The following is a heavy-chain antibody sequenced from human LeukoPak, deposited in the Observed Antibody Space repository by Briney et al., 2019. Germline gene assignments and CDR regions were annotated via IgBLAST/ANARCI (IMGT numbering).Heavy chain of an antibody. CDR3: ARDLYYYDSSGHDAFDI. CDR2: ISSSGSTI. CDR1: GFTFSDYY. J-gene: IGHJ3*02. Sequence: GGSLRLSCAASGFTFSDYYMSWIRQAPRKGLEWVSYISSSGSTIYYADSVKGRFTISRDNAKNSLYLQMNSLRAEDTAVYYCARDLYYYDSSGHDAFDIWGQGTMVTVSS. D-gene: IGHD3-22*01. V-gene: IGHV3-11*04.